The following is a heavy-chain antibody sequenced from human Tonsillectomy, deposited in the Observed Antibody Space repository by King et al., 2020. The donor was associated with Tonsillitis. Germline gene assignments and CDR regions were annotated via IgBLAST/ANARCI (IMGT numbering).Heavy chain of an antibody. CDR2: IKRGGST. CDR3: ARASAAQTLDY. J-gene: IGHJ4*02. Sequence: VQLQQWGAGLLKPSETLSLTCAVYGESFSGYYWNWIRQPPGKGLEWIGEIKRGGSTNYNPSLKSRVTLSVDTSKNQFSLRLSSVTAADTAVYYCARASAAQTLDYWGQGTLVTVSS. D-gene: IGHD6-13*01. V-gene: IGHV4-34*01. CDR1: GESFSGYY.